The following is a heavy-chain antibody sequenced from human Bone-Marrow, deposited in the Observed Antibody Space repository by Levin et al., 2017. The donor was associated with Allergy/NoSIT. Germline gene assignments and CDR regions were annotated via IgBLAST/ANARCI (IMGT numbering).Heavy chain of an antibody. CDR3: ARDLGGRYDSRGFDP. J-gene: IGHJ5*02. D-gene: IGHD3-22*01. CDR1: GGSIRNHY. CDR2: VYHSGST. V-gene: IGHV4-59*11. Sequence: LSQTLSLTCSVSGGSIRNHYWGWIRPPPGKGLEWIGYVYHSGSTNYNPSLKSRVTMSMDTSQNQFSLQLSSVTAADTAVYYCARDLGGRYDSRGFDPWGQGILVTVSS.